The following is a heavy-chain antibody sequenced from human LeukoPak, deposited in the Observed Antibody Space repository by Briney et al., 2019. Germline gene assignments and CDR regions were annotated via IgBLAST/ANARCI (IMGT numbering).Heavy chain of an antibody. Sequence: GGSLRLSCAASGFTFSSYWMHWVRQAPGEGLVWVSRINTEVSSTRYADSVKRRFTISRDNAKNTLYLQMNSLRAEDTAVYYCARESRIAAALDLWGQGTLVTVSS. J-gene: IGHJ5*02. V-gene: IGHV3-74*01. CDR3: ARESRIAAALDL. CDR1: GFTFSSYW. CDR2: INTEVSST. D-gene: IGHD6-13*01.